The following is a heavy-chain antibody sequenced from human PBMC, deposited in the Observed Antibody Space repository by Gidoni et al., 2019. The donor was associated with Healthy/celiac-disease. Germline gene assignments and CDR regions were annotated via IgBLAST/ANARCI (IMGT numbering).Heavy chain of an antibody. CDR2: VSGSGGST. CDR1: GFNCRSYA. J-gene: IGHJ1*01. Sequence: EVQLLEAWGGLVQSWGSLRLAPPVSGFNCRSYALSCVRQAPGKGLESFSAVSGSGGSTYYSDSVKGRYTISRDNSKNTLYLQMNSLRAEEKAVYYCAKDIYQSTVTTYFQYWGQGTLVTVSS. D-gene: IGHD4-17*01. CDR3: AKDIYQSTVTTYFQY. V-gene: IGHV3-23*01.